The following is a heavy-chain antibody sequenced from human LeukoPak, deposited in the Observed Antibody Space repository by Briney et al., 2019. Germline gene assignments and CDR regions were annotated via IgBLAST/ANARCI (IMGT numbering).Heavy chain of an antibody. CDR3: VRDDDFGFDH. V-gene: IGHV3-66*01. J-gene: IGHJ4*02. D-gene: IGHD3-3*01. CDR2: IYSGGST. CDR1: GFTDKSNY. Sequence: GGSLRLSCATSGFTDKSNYMNWVRQTPGKGLQWVSIIYSGGSTYYADSVRGRFIISRDDSKDTMYLQMNNLRAEDTAVYYCVRDDDFGFDHWGQGTLVTVSS.